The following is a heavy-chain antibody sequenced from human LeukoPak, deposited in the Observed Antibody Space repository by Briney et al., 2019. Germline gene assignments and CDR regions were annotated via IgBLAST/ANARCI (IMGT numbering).Heavy chain of an antibody. CDR2: ISGSGGST. CDR3: AKDRRGSYHEY. D-gene: IGHD1-26*01. J-gene: IGHJ4*02. Sequence: GGSLRLFCAASGFTFSSYGMHWVRQAPGKGLEGVSAISGSGGSTYYADSVKGRFTISRDNSKNTLYLQMNSLRAEDTAVYYCAKDRRGSYHEYWGQGTLVTVSS. V-gene: IGHV3-23*01. CDR1: GFTFSSYG.